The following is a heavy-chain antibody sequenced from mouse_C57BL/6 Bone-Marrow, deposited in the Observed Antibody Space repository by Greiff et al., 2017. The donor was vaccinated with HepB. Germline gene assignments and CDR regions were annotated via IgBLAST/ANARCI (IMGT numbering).Heavy chain of an antibody. V-gene: IGHV14-4*01. J-gene: IGHJ2*01. Sequence: VQLQQSGAELVRPGASVKLSCTASGFNIKDDYMHWVKQRPEQGLEWIGWIDPENGDTEYASKFQGKATITADTSSNTAYLQLSSLTSEDTAVYYCAPESSGYFYYFDYWGQGTTLTVSS. CDR1: GFNIKDDY. CDR3: APESSGYFYYFDY. CDR2: IDPENGDT. D-gene: IGHD3-2*02.